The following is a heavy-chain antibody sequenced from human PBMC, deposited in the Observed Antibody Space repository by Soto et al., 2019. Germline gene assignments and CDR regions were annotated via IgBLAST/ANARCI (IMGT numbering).Heavy chain of an antibody. V-gene: IGHV3-23*01. J-gene: IGHJ4*02. CDR1: GFTFSMYA. Sequence: EVQMLESGGGLVQPGGSLRLSCAASGFTFSMYAMSWVRQAPGKGLEWVSGIGGSNDDTYYADSVKGRFTISRDNSKNTLYLQMNSLRAEDTAVYYCAKDPTLWFGELLYWGQGTLVTVSS. CDR2: IGGSNDDT. D-gene: IGHD3-10*01. CDR3: AKDPTLWFGELLY.